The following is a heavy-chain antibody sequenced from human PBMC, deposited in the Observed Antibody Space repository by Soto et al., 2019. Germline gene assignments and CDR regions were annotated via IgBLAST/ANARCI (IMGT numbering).Heavy chain of an antibody. J-gene: IGHJ4*02. V-gene: IGHV3-74*01. Sequence: EVQLVESGGGLVQPGGSLRLSCAASGFTFSSYWMHWVRQAPGRGLVWVSRINSDGSSTSKADSVKGRFTISRDNAKNTLYMQMNSLRAEDTAVYYCARDSDYGDSMLKNWGQGTLVTVSS. CDR1: GFTFSSYW. CDR2: INSDGSST. CDR3: ARDSDYGDSMLKN. D-gene: IGHD4-17*01.